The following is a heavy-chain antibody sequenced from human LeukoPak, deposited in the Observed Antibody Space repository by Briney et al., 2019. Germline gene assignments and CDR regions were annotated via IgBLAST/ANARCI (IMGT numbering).Heavy chain of an antibody. D-gene: IGHD2-15*01. J-gene: IGHJ4*02. CDR1: GGTFSSYA. CDR3: ARVNLGRYCSGGSCSYYFDY. Sequence: SVKVPCKASGGTFSSYAISWVRQAPGQGLEWMGGIIPIFGTANYAQKFQGRVTITADKSTSTAYMELSSLRSEDTAVYYCARVNLGRYCSGGSCSYYFDYWGQGTLVTVSS. V-gene: IGHV1-69*06. CDR2: IIPIFGTA.